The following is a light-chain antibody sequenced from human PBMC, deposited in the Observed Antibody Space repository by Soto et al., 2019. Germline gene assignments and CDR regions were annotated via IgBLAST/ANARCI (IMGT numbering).Light chain of an antibody. CDR3: QQSYSIPRT. V-gene: IGKV1-39*01. J-gene: IGKJ1*01. CDR1: QTISSY. Sequence: DIPMTQSPSSLSASVGDRVTITCRASQTISSYLNWYQQKPGKAPKLLVSAASSLQSGVPSRFSGSGSGTDFTLTISNLQPDDFATYYCQQSYSIPRTFGQGTQVEIK. CDR2: AAS.